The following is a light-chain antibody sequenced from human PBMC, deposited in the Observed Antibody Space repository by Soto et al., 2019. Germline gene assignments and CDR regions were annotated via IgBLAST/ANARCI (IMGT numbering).Light chain of an antibody. CDR1: QNIRSR. CDR3: QQYHSYWT. CDR2: DAS. V-gene: IGKV1-5*01. J-gene: IGKJ1*01. Sequence: DFKMTQSPSTLSASVGDRVTITCRASQNIRSRLAWFKQKPGKAPKLLIYDASSLESGVPQRFSGSGSGTEFTLTIRSLQTDDFSTYYCQQYHSYWTFGQGTKVDIK.